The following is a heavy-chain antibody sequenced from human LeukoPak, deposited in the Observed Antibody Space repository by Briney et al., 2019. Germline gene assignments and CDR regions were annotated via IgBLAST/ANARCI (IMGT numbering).Heavy chain of an antibody. J-gene: IGHJ4*02. CDR3: ARDLPDRSGTYYNDSPDY. V-gene: IGHV1-18*01. D-gene: IGHD3-10*01. CDR2: ISAYNGNT. Sequence: ASVKVSCKASGYTCGSYGISWVRQAPGQGLEWMGWISAYNGNTNYRQKLQGRVTMSTDTSTSTAYMDLRSLTSDDTAIYYCARDLPDRSGTYYNDSPDYWGQGTLVTVSS. CDR1: GYTCGSYG.